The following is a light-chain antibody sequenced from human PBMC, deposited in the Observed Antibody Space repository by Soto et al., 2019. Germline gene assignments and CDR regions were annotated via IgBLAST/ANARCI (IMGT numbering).Light chain of an antibody. CDR1: QGISNY. CDR3: QKYDSAPWT. Sequence: DIQMTQSPSSLSASVRDRVTITCRASQGISNYLAWYQQKPGKVPKLLIYAASTLQAGVPSRFGGSGSGTDFTLTISSLQPEDVATYYCQKYDSAPWTFGQGTKVEIK. V-gene: IGKV1-27*01. J-gene: IGKJ1*01. CDR2: AAS.